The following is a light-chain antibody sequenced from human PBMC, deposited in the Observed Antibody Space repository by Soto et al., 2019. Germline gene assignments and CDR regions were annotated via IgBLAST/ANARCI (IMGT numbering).Light chain of an antibody. Sequence: QSVLTQPASVSGSPGQSITISCTGTSSDVGGFNYVSWYQQHPGKAPKLLIFDVYSRPSGISNRFSGSESGNTASLTISRLQAEDEADYYCSSYTTSSSYVFGAGTKVTVL. J-gene: IGLJ1*01. V-gene: IGLV2-14*01. CDR1: SSDVGGFNY. CDR2: DVY. CDR3: SSYTTSSSYV.